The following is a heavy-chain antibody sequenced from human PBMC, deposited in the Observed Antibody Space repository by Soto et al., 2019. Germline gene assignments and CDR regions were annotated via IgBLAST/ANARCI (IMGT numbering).Heavy chain of an antibody. V-gene: IGHV1-3*01. J-gene: IGHJ4*02. CDR1: GYTFSGYY. CDR3: AREYISSWFDY. D-gene: IGHD6-13*01. Sequence: ASVKVSCKASGYTFSGYYMHWVRQAPGQGLEWMAWINAGNGNTKYSQNFQGRVTITRDTSASTAYMELSRLRFDDTAVYYCAREYISSWFDYWGQGTQVTVSS. CDR2: INAGNGNT.